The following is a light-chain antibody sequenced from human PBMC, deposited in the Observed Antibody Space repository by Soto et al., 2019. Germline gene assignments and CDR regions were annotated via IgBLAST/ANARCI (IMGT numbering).Light chain of an antibody. Sequence: EIVLTQSPGTLSLSPGERATLSCRASQSVSSSYLTWYQQKPGQAPRLLIYATSNRATGIPDRFSGSGSGTDFPLTISRLEPEDFAVYYCQQYGRSPRTFGQGTKVEI. J-gene: IGKJ1*01. CDR3: QQYGRSPRT. CDR1: QSVSSSY. V-gene: IGKV3-20*01. CDR2: ATS.